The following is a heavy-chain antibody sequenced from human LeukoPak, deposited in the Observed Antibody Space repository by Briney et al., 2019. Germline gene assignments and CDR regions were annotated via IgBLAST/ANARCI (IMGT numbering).Heavy chain of an antibody. CDR2: IMQDGSEK. Sequence: GGSLRLSCAASGFTLSYYWMTWVRRAPGKGLEWVANIMQDGSEKYYVDSVKGRFTISRDNAKNSLYLQMNSLRAEDTAVYYCARHSAGYTTFFDYWGQGALVTVSS. CDR3: ARHSAGYTTFFDY. V-gene: IGHV3-7*04. J-gene: IGHJ4*02. CDR1: GFTLSYYW. D-gene: IGHD5-24*01.